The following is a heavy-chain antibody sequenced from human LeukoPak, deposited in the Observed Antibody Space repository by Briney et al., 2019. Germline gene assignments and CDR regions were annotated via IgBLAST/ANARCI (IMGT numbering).Heavy chain of an antibody. Sequence: ASVKVSCKASGYTFTSYGISWVRQAPGQGLEWMGWISAYNGNTNYAQKLQGRVTMTTDTSTSTAYMELRSLRSDDTDVYYCPSSQGPAVPLFPFAYWGQGPLVPVSS. CDR3: PSSQGPAVPLFPFAY. J-gene: IGHJ4*02. D-gene: IGHD2-2*01. CDR2: ISAYNGNT. CDR1: GYTFTSYG. V-gene: IGHV1-18*01.